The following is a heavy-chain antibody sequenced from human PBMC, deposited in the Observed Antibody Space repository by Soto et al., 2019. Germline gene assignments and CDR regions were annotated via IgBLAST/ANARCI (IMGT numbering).Heavy chain of an antibody. D-gene: IGHD2-15*01. J-gene: IGHJ6*02. CDR3: ARDLGGYYYYGMDV. V-gene: IGHV3-48*01. Sequence: TVGSLRLSCSASGFTFSSRTMNWVRQAPGKWLEWISYITSTSSTKNYADSVKGRFTISRDNSKNTLYLQMNSLRAEDTAVYYCARDLGGYYYYGMDVWGQGTTVTVS. CDR1: GFTFSSRT. CDR2: ITSTSSTK.